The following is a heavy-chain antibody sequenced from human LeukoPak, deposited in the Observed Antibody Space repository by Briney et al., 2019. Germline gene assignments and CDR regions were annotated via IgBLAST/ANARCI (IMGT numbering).Heavy chain of an antibody. Sequence: PGGSLRFSCAASGFTFSSYGMHWVRQAPGKGLEWVAVIWYDGSNKYYADSVKGRFTISRDNSKNTLYLQMNSLRAEDTAVYYCARDGYYYDSSHNWFDSWGQGTLVTVSS. V-gene: IGHV3-33*01. J-gene: IGHJ5*01. CDR1: GFTFSSYG. CDR3: ARDGYYYDSSHNWFDS. D-gene: IGHD3-22*01. CDR2: IWYDGSNK.